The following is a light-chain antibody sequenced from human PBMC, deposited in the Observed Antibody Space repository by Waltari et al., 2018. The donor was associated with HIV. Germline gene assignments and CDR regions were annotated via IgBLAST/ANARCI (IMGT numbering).Light chain of an antibody. CDR1: YSNIGSDN. J-gene: IGLJ1*01. CDR2: RNI. Sequence: QSVLTQPPSASGTPGQRVTISCSGRYSNIGSDNVYWYQHLPGTAPNPLIYRNIQRPSGVPDRFSGSKSGASAYLAISGLRSEDEAYYYCTGWDASLSEYVFGPGTRVTV. V-gene: IGLV1-47*01. CDR3: TGWDASLSEYV.